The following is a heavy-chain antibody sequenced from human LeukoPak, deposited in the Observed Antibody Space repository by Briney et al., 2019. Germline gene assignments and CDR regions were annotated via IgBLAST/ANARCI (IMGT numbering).Heavy chain of an antibody. CDR1: GYTFTSYG. V-gene: IGHV1-18*01. D-gene: IGHD6-19*01. Sequence: ASVKVSCKASGYTFTSYGISWVRQTPGQGLEWMGWISAYNGNTNYAQKLQGRVTMTTDTSTSTAYMELRSLRSDDTAVYYCARIILDSSGWPFDYWGQGTLVTVSS. CDR3: ARIILDSSGWPFDY. J-gene: IGHJ4*02. CDR2: ISAYNGNT.